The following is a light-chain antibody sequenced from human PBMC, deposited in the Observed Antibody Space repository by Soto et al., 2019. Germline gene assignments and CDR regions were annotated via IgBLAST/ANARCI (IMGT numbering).Light chain of an antibody. Sequence: EIVMTQSPATLYVSPGERATLSCRASQSVRRNLAWYQQKPGQSPRLVIYGGSTRATGIPARFGGSGSGTQFTLTISSLQSEDFAVYFCQQYNDWPPAWTFGQGTKVEIE. V-gene: IGKV3-15*01. CDR3: QQYNDWPPAWT. J-gene: IGKJ1*01. CDR1: QSVRRN. CDR2: GGS.